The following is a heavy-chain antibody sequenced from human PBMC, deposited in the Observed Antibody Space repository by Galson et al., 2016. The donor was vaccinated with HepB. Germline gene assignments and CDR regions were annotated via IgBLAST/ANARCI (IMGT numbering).Heavy chain of an antibody. Sequence: SLRLSCAGSGFTFSNAWMSWVRQAPGKGLEWVGRIKSKTDGGTTDHAAPVTGRFTTSRDDSKNTLYLQMNSLKIEDTAVYYCTRDTRYSKDPYYYYGMGVWGQGTTVTVSS. V-gene: IGHV3-15*01. CDR2: IKSKTDGGTT. J-gene: IGHJ6*02. CDR3: TRDTRYSKDPYYYYGMGV. CDR1: GFTFSNAW. D-gene: IGHD5-12*01.